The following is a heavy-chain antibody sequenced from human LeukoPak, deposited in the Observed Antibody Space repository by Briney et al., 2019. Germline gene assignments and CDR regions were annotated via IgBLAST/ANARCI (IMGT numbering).Heavy chain of an antibody. D-gene: IGHD6-19*01. CDR1: GGTFSSYA. Sequence: SVKVSCKASGGTFSSYAISWVRQAPGQGLEWMGRIIPILGIANYAQKFQGRVTITTDESTSTAYMELSSLRSEDTAVYYCAAYLLTSGWTYYYMDVWGQGTTVTVSS. CDR2: IIPILGIA. CDR3: AAYLLTSGWTYYYMDV. V-gene: IGHV1-69*04. J-gene: IGHJ6*03.